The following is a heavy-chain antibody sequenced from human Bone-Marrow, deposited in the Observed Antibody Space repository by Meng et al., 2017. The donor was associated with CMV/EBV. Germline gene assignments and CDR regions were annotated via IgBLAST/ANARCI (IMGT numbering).Heavy chain of an antibody. CDR3: AKDREERWDVFDY. V-gene: IGHV3-21*04. CDR2: ISSSSSYI. CDR1: GFTFSSYN. Sequence: GESLKISCAASGFTFSSYNMNWVRQAPGKGLEWVSSISSSSSYIYYADSVKGRFTISRDNSKNTLYLEMNSLRAEDTAVYYCAKDREERWDVFDYWGQGTLVTVSS. J-gene: IGHJ4*02. D-gene: IGHD5-24*01.